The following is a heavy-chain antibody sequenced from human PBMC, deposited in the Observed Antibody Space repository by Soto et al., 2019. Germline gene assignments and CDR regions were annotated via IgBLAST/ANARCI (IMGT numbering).Heavy chain of an antibody. Sequence: GGSLRLSCAASGFTFSSYGMNWVRQAPGKGLEWVSYISSSGSTIYYADSVKGRFTISRDNAKNSLYLQMNSLRAEDTAVYYCARENWILRAPDYWGQGTLVTVSS. D-gene: IGHD1-1*01. J-gene: IGHJ4*02. CDR1: GFTFSSYG. CDR2: ISSSGSTI. V-gene: IGHV3-48*03. CDR3: ARENWILRAPDY.